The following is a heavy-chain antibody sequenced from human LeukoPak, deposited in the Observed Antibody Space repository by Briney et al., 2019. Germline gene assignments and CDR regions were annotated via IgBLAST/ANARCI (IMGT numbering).Heavy chain of an antibody. CDR1: GFTFSSYG. CDR2: ISYDGSNK. CDR3: AKDRPYYDSSGYYYAALYES. D-gene: IGHD3-22*01. V-gene: IGHV3-30*18. J-gene: IGHJ5*02. Sequence: GGSLRLSCAASGFTFSSYGMHWVRQAPGKGLEWVAVISYDGSNKYYADSVKGRFTISRDNSKNTLYLQMNSLRAEDTAVYYCAKDRPYYDSSGYYYAALYESWGQGTLVTVSS.